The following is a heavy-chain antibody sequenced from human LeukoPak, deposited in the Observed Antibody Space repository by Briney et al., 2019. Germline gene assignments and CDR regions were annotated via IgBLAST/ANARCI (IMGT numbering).Heavy chain of an antibody. CDR1: GGSFSGYY. D-gene: IGHD2-2*01. CDR3: ARERGRPTVVPAAFDY. J-gene: IGHJ4*02. Sequence: PSETLPLTCAVYGGSFSGYYWSWIRQPPGKGLEWIGEINHSGSTNYNPSLKSRVTISVDTSKNQFSLKLSSVTAADTAVYYCARERGRPTVVPAAFDYWGQGTLVTVSS. V-gene: IGHV4-34*01. CDR2: INHSGST.